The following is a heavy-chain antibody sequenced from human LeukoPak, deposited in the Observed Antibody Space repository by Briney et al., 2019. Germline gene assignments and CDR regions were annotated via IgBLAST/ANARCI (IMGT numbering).Heavy chain of an antibody. V-gene: IGHV4-61*02. CDR3: ARGIRHSTYYDFWSGYCWFDP. Sequence: SETLSLTCTVSGGSIGSSSHYWSWIRQPAGKGLEWIGRIYSHGNTNYKPSLKSRVTISVDRSKNQFSLKLSSVTAADTAVYYCARGIRHSTYYDFWSGYCWFDPWGQGTLVTVSS. J-gene: IGHJ5*02. CDR1: GGSIGSSSHY. CDR2: IYSHGNT. D-gene: IGHD3-3*01.